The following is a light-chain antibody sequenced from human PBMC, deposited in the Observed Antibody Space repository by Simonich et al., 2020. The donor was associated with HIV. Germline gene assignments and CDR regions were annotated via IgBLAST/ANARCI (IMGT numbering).Light chain of an antibody. J-gene: IGLJ2*01. CDR2: EGS. CDR1: SRVVESYNL. Sequence: QSALTQPASVSGSPGQSITISCPGTSRVVESYNLVSWYQQHPGKAPKLMIYEGSKRPSGVSNRFSGSKSGNTASLTISGLQAEDEADYYCCSYAGSDTVLFGGGTRLTVL. CDR3: CSYAGSDTVL. V-gene: IGLV2-23*01.